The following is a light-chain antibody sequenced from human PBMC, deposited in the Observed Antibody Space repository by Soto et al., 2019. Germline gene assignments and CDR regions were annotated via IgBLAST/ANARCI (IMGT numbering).Light chain of an antibody. CDR2: DAS. V-gene: IGKV3-11*01. J-gene: IGKJ1*01. Sequence: EIVLTQSPATLSLSPGERATLSCRASQSVSSYLAWYQQKPGQAPRLLIYDASNRATGIPARFSGSVSGTDFTLTISSLAPEDFATYYCQQYNTYPRTFGLGTKVDIK. CDR3: QQYNTYPRT. CDR1: QSVSSY.